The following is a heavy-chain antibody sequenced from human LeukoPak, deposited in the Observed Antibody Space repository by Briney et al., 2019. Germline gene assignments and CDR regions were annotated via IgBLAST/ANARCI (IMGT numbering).Heavy chain of an antibody. Sequence: GRSLRLSSAASGFTFSGYGIHWVRQAPGKGLEWVAFISYDGSIKYYVDSVKGRFTISRDNSKNTLYLQVNSLRVEDTAFYYCAKALGSTCLDYWGQGTLVTVSS. V-gene: IGHV3-30*18. CDR2: ISYDGSIK. J-gene: IGHJ4*02. D-gene: IGHD6-13*01. CDR3: AKALGSTCLDY. CDR1: GFTFSGYG.